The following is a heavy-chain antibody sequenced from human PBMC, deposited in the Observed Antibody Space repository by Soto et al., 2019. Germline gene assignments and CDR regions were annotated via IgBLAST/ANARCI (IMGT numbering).Heavy chain of an antibody. CDR2: ISYDGSNK. Sequence: QVQLVESGGGVVQPGRSLRLSCAASGFTFSSYGMHWVRQAPGKGLEWVAVISYDGSNKYYADSVKGRFTISRDNSKNTLYLQMNSLRAEDTAVYYCAKDLKSDFWSGYYPSYYYYGMDVWGQGTTVTVSS. CDR3: AKDLKSDFWSGYYPSYYYYGMDV. J-gene: IGHJ6*02. V-gene: IGHV3-30*18. CDR1: GFTFSSYG. D-gene: IGHD3-3*01.